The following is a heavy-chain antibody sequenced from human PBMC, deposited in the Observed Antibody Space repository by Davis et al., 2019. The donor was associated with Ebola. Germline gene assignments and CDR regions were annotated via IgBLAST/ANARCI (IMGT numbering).Heavy chain of an antibody. CDR2: IYPGDSDT. V-gene: IGHV5-51*01. D-gene: IGHD3-10*01. J-gene: IGHJ3*02. Sequence: GESLKISCKGSGYSFTTYWIAWVRQTPAKGLEWMGIIYPGDSDTRYSPSFEGQVTISVDRSISTAYLQWSSLKASDSAMYYCARRGHYYAFDIWDQGTMVTVSS. CDR1: GYSFTTYW. CDR3: ARRGHYYAFDI.